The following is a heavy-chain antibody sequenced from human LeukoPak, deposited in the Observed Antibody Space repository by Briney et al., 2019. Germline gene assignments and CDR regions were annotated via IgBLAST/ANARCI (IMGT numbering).Heavy chain of an antibody. J-gene: IGHJ4*02. V-gene: IGHV4-4*02. CDR1: GGSISSSNW. CDR2: IYHSGGT. Sequence: PSETLSLTCAVSGGSISSSNWWSWVRQPPGKGLEWIGEIYHSGGTNYNPSLKSRVTISVDKSKNQFSLKLSSVTAADTAVYYCARSARGGDIVVVPAAWDWGQGTLVTVSS. D-gene: IGHD2-2*01. CDR3: ARSARGGDIVVVPAAWD.